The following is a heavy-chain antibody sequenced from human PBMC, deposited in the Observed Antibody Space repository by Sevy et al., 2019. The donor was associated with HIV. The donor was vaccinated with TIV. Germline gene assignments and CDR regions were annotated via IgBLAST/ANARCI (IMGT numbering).Heavy chain of an antibody. J-gene: IGHJ4*02. D-gene: IGHD2-2*01. V-gene: IGHV3-74*01. CDR1: GFTFSSYW. CDR2: INSDGSST. CDR3: ARGKYQLLSFDY. Sequence: GGSLRLSCAASGFTFSSYWMHWVHQAPGKGLVWVSRINSDGSSTSYADSVKGRFTISRDNAKNTLYLQMNSLRAEDTAVYYCARGKYQLLSFDYWGQGTLVTVSS.